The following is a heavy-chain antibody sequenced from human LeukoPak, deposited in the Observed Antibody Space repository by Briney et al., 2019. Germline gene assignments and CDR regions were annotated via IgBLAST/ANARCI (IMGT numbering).Heavy chain of an antibody. CDR1: GYTFTSYD. V-gene: IGHV1-8*01. Sequence: GASVKVSCKASGYTFTSYDINWVRQATGQGLEWMGWMNPNTANTGYAQKFRGRVTMTRNTSITTAYMELSSLRSDDTAVYYCARDEVIACGGDCLFDADAFDIWGQGTMVTVSS. J-gene: IGHJ3*02. CDR3: ARDEVIACGGDCLFDADAFDI. D-gene: IGHD2-21*02. CDR2: MNPNTANT.